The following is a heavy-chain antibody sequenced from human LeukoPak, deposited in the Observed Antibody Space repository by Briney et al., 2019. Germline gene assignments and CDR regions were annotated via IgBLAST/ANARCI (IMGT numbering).Heavy chain of an antibody. Sequence: SETLSLTCTVSGGSISSYYWSWLRQPPGKGLEWIGYIYYSGSTNYNPSLKSRVTISVDTSKNQFSLKLSSVTAADTAVYYCARESIAAAGIDYWGQGTLVTVSS. CDR2: IYYSGST. J-gene: IGHJ4*02. CDR3: ARESIAAAGIDY. V-gene: IGHV4-59*01. CDR1: GGSISSYY. D-gene: IGHD6-13*01.